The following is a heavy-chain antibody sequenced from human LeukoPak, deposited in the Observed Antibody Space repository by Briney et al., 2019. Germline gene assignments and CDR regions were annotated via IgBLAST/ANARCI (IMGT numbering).Heavy chain of an antibody. Sequence: PSETLSLTCAVSGGSISSGGYAWSWIRQPPGKGLEWIGYIYYSGSTNYNPSLKSRVTISVDMSKNRFSLRLSSLTAADTAVYYCARGSSGWYPFVSYYYMDVWGKGTTVTVSS. CDR3: ARGSSGWYPFVSYYYMDV. V-gene: IGHV4-61*08. CDR1: GGSISSGGYA. J-gene: IGHJ6*03. D-gene: IGHD6-19*01. CDR2: IYYSGST.